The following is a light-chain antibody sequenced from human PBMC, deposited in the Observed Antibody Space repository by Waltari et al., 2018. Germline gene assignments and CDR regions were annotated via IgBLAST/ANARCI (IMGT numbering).Light chain of an antibody. Sequence: QLTQSPSSLSASVGDRVTITCRATQNIGSYLAWYQQKPGKAPSLLIYGASTLQSGVSSRFSGSGSATHFTLTINSLQPEDFATYYCQQLNTYFPLTFGGGTKVEIK. CDR1: QNIGSY. CDR2: GAS. V-gene: IGKV1-9*01. CDR3: QQLNTYFPLT. J-gene: IGKJ4*01.